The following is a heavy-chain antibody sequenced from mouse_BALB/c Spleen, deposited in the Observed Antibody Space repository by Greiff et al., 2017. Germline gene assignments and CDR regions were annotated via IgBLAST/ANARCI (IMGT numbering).Heavy chain of an antibody. CDR3: ARYDGAYYAMDY. CDR1: GFTFSSFG. J-gene: IGHJ4*01. D-gene: IGHD2-3*01. CDR2: ISSGSSTI. V-gene: IGHV5-17*02. Sequence: EVQGVESGGGLVQPGGSRKLSCAASGFTFSSFGMHWVRQAPEKGLEWVAYISSGSSTIYYADTVKGRFTISRDNPKNTLFLQMTSLRSEDTAMYYCARYDGAYYAMDYWGQGTSVTVSS.